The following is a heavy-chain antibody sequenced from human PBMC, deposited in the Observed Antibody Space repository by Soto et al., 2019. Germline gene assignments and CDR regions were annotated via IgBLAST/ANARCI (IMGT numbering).Heavy chain of an antibody. D-gene: IGHD2-2*01. CDR3: ARDRGTSGSRRAFDI. J-gene: IGHJ3*02. CDR1: GGSISSYY. Sequence: PSETLSLTCTVSGGSISSYYWSWIRQPPGKGLEWIGYIYYSGSTNYNPSLKSRVTISIDTSKNQFSLKLSSVTAADTAVYYCARDRGTSGSRRAFDIWGQGTMVT. CDR2: IYYSGST. V-gene: IGHV4-59*01.